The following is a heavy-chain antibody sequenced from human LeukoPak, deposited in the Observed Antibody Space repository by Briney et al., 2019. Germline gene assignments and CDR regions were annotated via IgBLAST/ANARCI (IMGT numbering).Heavy chain of an antibody. V-gene: IGHV3-21*01. CDR1: GFTFSSYS. Sequence: GGSLRLSCAASGFTFSSYSMNWVRQAPGKGLEWVSSISSSSSYIYYADSVKGRFTISRDNAKNSLYLQMNSLRAEDTAVYYCARAPTNWRVWYYFDYWGQGTLVTVSS. J-gene: IGHJ4*02. CDR2: ISSSSSYI. D-gene: IGHD1-1*01. CDR3: ARAPTNWRVWYYFDY.